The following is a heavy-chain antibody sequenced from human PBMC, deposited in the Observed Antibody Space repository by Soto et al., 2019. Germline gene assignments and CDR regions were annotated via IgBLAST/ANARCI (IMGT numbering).Heavy chain of an antibody. Sequence: GGSLRLSCAASGFTFSSYGMHWVRQAPGKGLEWVAVIWYDGSNKYYADSVKGRFTISRDNSKNTLYLQMNSLRAEDTAVYYCARGFGVVAAFSVGAYYYYYYMDVWGKGTTVTVSS. V-gene: IGHV3-33*01. D-gene: IGHD2-15*01. J-gene: IGHJ6*03. CDR3: ARGFGVVAAFSVGAYYYYYYMDV. CDR1: GFTFSSYG. CDR2: IWYDGSNK.